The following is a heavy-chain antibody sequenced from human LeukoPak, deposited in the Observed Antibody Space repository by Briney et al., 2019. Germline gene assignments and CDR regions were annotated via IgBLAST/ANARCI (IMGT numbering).Heavy chain of an antibody. Sequence: SETLSLTCSVSGGSINSYYWSWIRQPPGKGLEWIGYIYHSGSTYYNPSLKSRVTISVDKSKNQFSLKLSSVTAADTAVYYCARGDAFDIWGQGTMVTVSS. CDR1: GGSINSYY. CDR3: ARGDAFDI. V-gene: IGHV4-59*12. J-gene: IGHJ3*02. CDR2: IYHSGST.